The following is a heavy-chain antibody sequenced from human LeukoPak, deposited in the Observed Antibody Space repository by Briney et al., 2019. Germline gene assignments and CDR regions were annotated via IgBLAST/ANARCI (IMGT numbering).Heavy chain of an antibody. D-gene: IGHD3-22*01. CDR2: IYHSGST. CDR1: GGSISSSNW. Sequence: SGTLSLTCAVSGGSISSSNWWSWVRQPPGKGLEWIGEIYHSGSTNYNPSLKSRVTISVDKSKNQFSLKLSSVTAADTAVYYCARLVYYDSSGYYYDPDYWGQGTLVTASS. V-gene: IGHV4-4*02. CDR3: ARLVYYDSSGYYYDPDY. J-gene: IGHJ4*02.